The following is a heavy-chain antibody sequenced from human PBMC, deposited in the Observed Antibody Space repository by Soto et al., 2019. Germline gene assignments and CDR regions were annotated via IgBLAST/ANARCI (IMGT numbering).Heavy chain of an antibody. CDR3: ARDGGVRGSSYYFDY. J-gene: IGHJ4*02. Sequence: SETLSLTCTVSGGSISSYYWSWIRQPPGKGLEWIGYIYYSGSTNYNPSLKSRVTISVDPSKNQFSLKLSSVTAADTAVYYCARDGGVRGSSYYFDYWGQGTLVTVSS. CDR1: GGSISSYY. CDR2: IYYSGST. D-gene: IGHD6-6*01. V-gene: IGHV4-59*01.